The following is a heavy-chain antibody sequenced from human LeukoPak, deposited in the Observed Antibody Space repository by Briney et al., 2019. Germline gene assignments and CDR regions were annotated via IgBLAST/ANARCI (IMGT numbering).Heavy chain of an antibody. CDR1: GFTFSAYS. D-gene: IGHD2-2*01. Sequence: PGGSLRLSCAASGFTFSAYSMTWVRQAPGKGLEWVSSISGNTNYIYYADSVKGRFTISRDNAKNSLYLQMNSLRAEDTAVYYCARDLVPAAINGWFDPWGQGTLVTVSS. J-gene: IGHJ5*02. V-gene: IGHV3-21*01. CDR2: ISGNTNYI. CDR3: ARDLVPAAINGWFDP.